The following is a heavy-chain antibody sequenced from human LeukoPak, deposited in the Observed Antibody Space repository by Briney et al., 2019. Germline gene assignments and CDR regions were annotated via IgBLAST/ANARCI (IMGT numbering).Heavy chain of an antibody. J-gene: IGHJ4*02. D-gene: IGHD4-11*01. Sequence: GSLRLSCAASKFTFSHFGMHWVRQAPGKGLEWVAVIWNDGSEQYYADSVKGRFTVSRDNSQKMVYLQMNSLRPEDTAAYYCAKDAQRGFDYSNSLEKWGQGTLVTVSS. CDR1: KFTFSHFG. V-gene: IGHV3-33*06. CDR3: AKDAQRGFDYSNSLEK. CDR2: IWNDGSEQ.